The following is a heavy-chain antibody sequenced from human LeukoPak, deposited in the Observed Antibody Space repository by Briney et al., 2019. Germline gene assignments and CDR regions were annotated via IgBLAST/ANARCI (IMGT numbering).Heavy chain of an antibody. CDR3: ARGRWSDRYFSPRGYCTNGVCPGYFDY. CDR1: GYSITSGYY. V-gene: IGHV4-38-2*02. J-gene: IGHJ4*02. Sequence: SETLSLTCSVAGYSITSGYYWDWIRQPPGKGLEWIGSIYHSGSTSYNPSLKSRVTISVDTSKNQFSLKLSSVTAADTAVYYCARGRWSDRYFSPRGYCTNGVCPGYFDYWGQGTLVTVSS. CDR2: IYHSGST. D-gene: IGHD2-8*01.